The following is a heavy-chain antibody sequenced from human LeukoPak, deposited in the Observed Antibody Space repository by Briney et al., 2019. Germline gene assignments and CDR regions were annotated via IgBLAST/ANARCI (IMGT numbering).Heavy chain of an antibody. CDR1: GFTFSSYD. CDR3: AKGRYYDSSGYPIDY. D-gene: IGHD3-22*01. Sequence: PGGSLRLSCAASGFTFSSYDMHWVRQAPGKGLEWVAFIRYDGNIKYFADSVKGRFTISRDTSKNTLYLQMNSLRAEDTAVYFCAKGRYYDSSGYPIDYWGQGTLVTVSS. J-gene: IGHJ4*02. CDR2: IRYDGNIK. V-gene: IGHV3-30*02.